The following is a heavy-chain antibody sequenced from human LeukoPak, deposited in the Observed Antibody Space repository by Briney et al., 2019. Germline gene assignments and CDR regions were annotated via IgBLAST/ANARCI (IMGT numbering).Heavy chain of an antibody. CDR2: IKQDGSEK. D-gene: IGHD3-10*02. V-gene: IGHV3-7*01. CDR3: AELGITMIGGV. Sequence: GGSLRLSCAASGFTFSDYYMSWIRQAPGKGLEWVANIKQDGSEKYYVDSVKGRFTISRDNAKNSLYLQMNSLRAEDTAVYYCAELGITMIGGVWGKGATVTISS. CDR1: GFTFSDYY. J-gene: IGHJ6*04.